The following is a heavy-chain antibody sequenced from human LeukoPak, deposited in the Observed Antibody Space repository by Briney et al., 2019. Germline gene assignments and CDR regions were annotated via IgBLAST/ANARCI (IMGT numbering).Heavy chain of an antibody. CDR2: INSDRSST. V-gene: IGHV3-74*01. J-gene: IGHJ6*02. Sequence: GGSLRLSCAASGFTLSSYWMHWVRQAPGKGLVWVSRINSDRSSTSYADSVKGRFTISRDNSKNTLYLQMNSLRAEDTAVYYCARAPPSDFWSPYGMDVWGQGTTVTVSS. CDR3: ARAPPSDFWSPYGMDV. D-gene: IGHD3-3*01. CDR1: GFTLSSYW.